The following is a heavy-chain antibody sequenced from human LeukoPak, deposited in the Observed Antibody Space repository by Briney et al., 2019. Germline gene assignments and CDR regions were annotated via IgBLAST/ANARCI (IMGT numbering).Heavy chain of an antibody. J-gene: IGHJ6*03. CDR3: AKTRMIYYYYYMDV. D-gene: IGHD3-22*01. Sequence: SVKVSCKASGGTFSSYAISWVRQAPGQGLEWMGGIIPIFGTANYAQKFQGRVTITADESTSTAYMELSSLRSEDTAVYYCAKTRMIYYYYYMDVWGKGTTVTVSS. CDR1: GGTFSSYA. V-gene: IGHV1-69*13. CDR2: IIPIFGTA.